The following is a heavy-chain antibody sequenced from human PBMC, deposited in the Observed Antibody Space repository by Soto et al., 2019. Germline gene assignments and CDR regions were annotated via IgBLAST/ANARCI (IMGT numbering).Heavy chain of an antibody. Sequence: ASAKVSCKASGNTVPNYAIHWVRQSPGQRLEWMGWINGGNGNTYYSEHFQGRVTFTRDTSAGTVYMQLSSLTSEDTAVYYCARDITILVDAFDIWGQGTMVTVSS. J-gene: IGHJ3*02. D-gene: IGHD3-3*01. CDR1: GNTVPNYA. CDR3: ARDITILVDAFDI. CDR2: INGGNGNT. V-gene: IGHV1-3*01.